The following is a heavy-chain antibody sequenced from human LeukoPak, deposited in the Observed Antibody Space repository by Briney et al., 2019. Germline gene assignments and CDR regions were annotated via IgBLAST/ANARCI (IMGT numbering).Heavy chain of an antibody. CDR1: GYTFTRYY. CDR3: ARDLFEGAAAGEDNWFDP. D-gene: IGHD6-13*01. CDR2: INPSCGST. V-gene: IGHV1-46*01. Sequence: ASVKVSCKASGYTFTRYYLHWVRQAPGQGLEWMGIINPSCGSTSYAQKFQGRDTMTRDTSTSTVYMELSSLRSEDTAVYYCARDLFEGAAAGEDNWFDPWGQGTLVTVSS. J-gene: IGHJ5*02.